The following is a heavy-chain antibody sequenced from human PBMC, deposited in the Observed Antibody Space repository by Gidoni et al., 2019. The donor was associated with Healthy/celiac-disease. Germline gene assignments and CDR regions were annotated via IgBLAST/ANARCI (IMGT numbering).Heavy chain of an antibody. J-gene: IGHJ4*02. V-gene: IGHV3-30*03. CDR2: IAYDGSNK. D-gene: IGHD3-10*01. CDR1: GFTFSSYG. CDR3: ASYDYGSGSSFDY. Sequence: QVQLVESGGGVVQPGSSLILSCAASGFTFSSYGMHWARQAPGKGLEWVAVIAYDGSNKYYADSVKGRFTISRDNSKNTLYLQMNSLRAEDTAVYYCASYDYGSGSSFDYWGQGTLVTVSS.